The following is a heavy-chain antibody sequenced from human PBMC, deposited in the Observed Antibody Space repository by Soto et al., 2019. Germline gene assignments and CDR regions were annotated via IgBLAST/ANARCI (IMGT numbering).Heavy chain of an antibody. V-gene: IGHV3-23*01. D-gene: IGHD2-8*02. CDR1: GFTFSTYA. Sequence: EVQLLESGGGFVQPGGSLRLSCAASGFTFSTYAMSWVRQSPGTGLEWVSAMSGSGATTHPADSVKGRFTSSRDNSKNSRYLQLNSLRAEDTAVYFCANGSSCTSVRCHLAPVEFWGQGTLVTVSS. J-gene: IGHJ4*02. CDR3: ANGSSCTSVRCHLAPVEF. CDR2: MSGSGATT.